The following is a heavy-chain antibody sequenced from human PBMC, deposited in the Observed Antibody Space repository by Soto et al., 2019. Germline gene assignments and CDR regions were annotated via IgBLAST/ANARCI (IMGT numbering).Heavy chain of an antibody. D-gene: IGHD6-25*01. CDR1: GGSMINYY. Sequence: SETLSLTCTVSGGSMINYYWSWIRQPPGKGLEWIAYNFYSGGTKYNPSLESRVIVSVDTSRNQFSLKLSSLTAADTAVYYCARWHSSSGYYGMDVWGQGTTVTVSS. J-gene: IGHJ6*02. V-gene: IGHV4-59*01. CDR3: ARWHSSSGYYGMDV. CDR2: NFYSGGT.